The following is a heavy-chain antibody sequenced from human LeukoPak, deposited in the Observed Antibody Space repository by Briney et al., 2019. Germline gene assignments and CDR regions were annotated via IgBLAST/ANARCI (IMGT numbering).Heavy chain of an antibody. CDR2: ISSSSSYI. D-gene: IGHD6-13*01. CDR3: ARDRSPGGQQLVLGY. V-gene: IGHV3-21*01. CDR1: GFTFSSYS. Sequence: GGSLRLSCAASGFTFSSYSMNWVRQAPGKGLEWVSSISSSSSYIYYADSVKGRFTISRDNAKNSLYLQMNSLRAEDTAVYYCARDRSPGGQQLVLGYWGQGTLVTVSS. J-gene: IGHJ4*02.